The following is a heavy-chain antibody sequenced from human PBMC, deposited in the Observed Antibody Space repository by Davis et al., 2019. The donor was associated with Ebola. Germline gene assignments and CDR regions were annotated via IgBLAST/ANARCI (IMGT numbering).Heavy chain of an antibody. CDR3: ESTMRLHLGETYDY. V-gene: IGHV3-53*01. D-gene: IGHD3-16*01. CDR1: GFTFSSNY. J-gene: IGHJ4*02. Sequence: GESLKISCAASGFTFSSNYMSWVRHAPGKGLEWVSVIYSGGSTYYADSVKGRVTISRDNSKNTLYLQMNSLRAEDTAVYYCESTMRLHLGETYDYWGQGTLVTVSS. CDR2: IYSGGST.